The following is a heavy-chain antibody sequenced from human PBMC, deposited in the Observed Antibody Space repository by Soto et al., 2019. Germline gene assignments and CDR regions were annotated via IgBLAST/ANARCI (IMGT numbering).Heavy chain of an antibody. Sequence: SETLSLTCAVSGGSFNANYWTWIRQPPGKGLEWVGEINHDGSTHYNPSLKSRVTISVDTSKNQFSLRLTSVTAADTAVYYCASARWDYWGQGALVTVS. J-gene: IGHJ4*02. V-gene: IGHV4-34*01. CDR2: INHDGST. CDR3: ASARWDY. CDR1: GGSFNANY.